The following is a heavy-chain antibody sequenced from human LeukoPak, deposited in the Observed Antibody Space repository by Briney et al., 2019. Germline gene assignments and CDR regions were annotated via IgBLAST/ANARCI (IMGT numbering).Heavy chain of an antibody. CDR1: GYTFTGYY. Sequence: ASVKVSCKASGYTFTGYYMHWVRQAPGQGLEWMGWINPNSGGTNYAQKFQGRVTMTRDTPISTAYMELSRLRSDDTAVYYCARAGIAAAGTGYWGQGTLVTVSS. V-gene: IGHV1-2*02. D-gene: IGHD6-13*01. J-gene: IGHJ4*02. CDR3: ARAGIAAAGTGY. CDR2: INPNSGGT.